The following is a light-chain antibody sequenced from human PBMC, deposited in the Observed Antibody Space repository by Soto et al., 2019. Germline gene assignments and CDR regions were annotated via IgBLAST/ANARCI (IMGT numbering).Light chain of an antibody. CDR3: QQYGGSPQT. CDR1: QSVTSNY. CDR2: GAS. J-gene: IGKJ1*01. Sequence: EIVLTQSPGTLSLSPGERATLSCRASQSVTSNYVAWYQQKPGQAPRLLIYGASSRATGIPDRISGSGSGTDLTLTISRLEPEDFAVYYCQQYGGSPQTFGQGTKVEIK. V-gene: IGKV3-20*01.